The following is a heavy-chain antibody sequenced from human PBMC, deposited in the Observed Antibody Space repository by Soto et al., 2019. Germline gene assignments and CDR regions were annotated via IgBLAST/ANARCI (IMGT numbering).Heavy chain of an antibody. CDR1: GYTFTSYA. CDR2: INAGNGNT. V-gene: IGHV1-3*01. Sequence: ASVKVSFKASGYTFTSYAMHWVRQAPGQRLEWMGWINAGNGNTKYSQKFQGRVTITRDTSASTAYMELSSLRSEDTAVYYCARSRIVVVDFDYWGQGTLVTVSS. J-gene: IGHJ4*02. CDR3: ARSRIVVVDFDY. D-gene: IGHD3-22*01.